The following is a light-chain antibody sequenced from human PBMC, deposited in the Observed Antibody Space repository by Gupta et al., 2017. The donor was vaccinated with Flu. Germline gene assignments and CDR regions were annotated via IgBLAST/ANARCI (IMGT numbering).Light chain of an antibody. CDR1: ISNY. Sequence: ISNYLNWYQHKPGEAPKLLVYRASSLQSGVPSRFSGSGSGTDFTLTISSLQPEDCATYFCQQSYRTPLLTFGPGTKVDIK. V-gene: IGKV1-39*01. CDR3: QQSYRTPLLT. CDR2: RAS. J-gene: IGKJ3*01.